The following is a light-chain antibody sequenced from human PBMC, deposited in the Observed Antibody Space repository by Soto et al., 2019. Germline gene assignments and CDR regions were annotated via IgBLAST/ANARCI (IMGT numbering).Light chain of an antibody. J-gene: IGLJ1*01. V-gene: IGLV1-44*01. Sequence: QSVLTQPPSASGTPGQRVTISCSGSSSNIGSNTVNWYQQLPGTAPKLLIYSNNQRPSGVPVRFSGSKSGTSASLAISGLQSEDEADYYCAAWDDSLNAGVFGTGTKVTVL. CDR1: SSNIGSNT. CDR2: SNN. CDR3: AAWDDSLNAGV.